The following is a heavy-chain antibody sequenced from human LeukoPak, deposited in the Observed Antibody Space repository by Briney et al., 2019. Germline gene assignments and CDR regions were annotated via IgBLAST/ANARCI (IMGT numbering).Heavy chain of an antibody. J-gene: IGHJ5*02. CDR3: ARGLRGYSYGHNWFDP. Sequence: SVKVSCKASGYTFTSYDINWVRQATGQGLEWMGWMNPNSGNTGYAQKFQGRVTMTRNTSISTAYMELSSLRSEDTAVYYCARGLRGYSYGHNWFDPWGQGTLVTVSS. CDR2: MNPNSGNT. D-gene: IGHD5-18*01. CDR1: GYTFTSYD. V-gene: IGHV1-8*01.